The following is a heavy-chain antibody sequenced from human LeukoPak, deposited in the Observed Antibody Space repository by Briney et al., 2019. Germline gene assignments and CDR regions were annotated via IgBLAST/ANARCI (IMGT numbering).Heavy chain of an antibody. V-gene: IGHV4-59*05. D-gene: IGHD2-2*01. J-gene: IGHJ4*02. Sequence: SETLSLTCTVSGGSISGFYWSWIRQPPGKGLEWIGSIYYSGSTYYNPSLKSRVTISVDTSKNQVSLKLSSVTAADTAVYYCARGSSDWSQLPFDLWGQGTLVTVSS. CDR1: GGSISGFY. CDR2: IYYSGST. CDR3: ARGSSDWSQLPFDL.